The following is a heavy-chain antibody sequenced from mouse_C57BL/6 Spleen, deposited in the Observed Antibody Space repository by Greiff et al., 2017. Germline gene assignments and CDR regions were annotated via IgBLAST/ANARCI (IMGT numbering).Heavy chain of an antibody. CDR3: ARSPIYYYGSSYYFDY. Sequence: QVQLQQSGPELVKPGASVKISCKASGYAFSSSWMNWVKQRPGKGLEWIGRIYPGDGDTNYNGKFKGKATLTADKSSSTAYMQLSSLTSEDSAVYFCARSPIYYYGSSYYFDYGGQGTTLTVSS. CDR2: IYPGDGDT. D-gene: IGHD1-1*01. V-gene: IGHV1-82*01. CDR1: GYAFSSSW. J-gene: IGHJ2*01.